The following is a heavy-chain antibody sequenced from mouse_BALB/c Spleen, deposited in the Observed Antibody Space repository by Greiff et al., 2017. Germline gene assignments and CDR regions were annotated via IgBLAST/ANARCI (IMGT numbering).Heavy chain of an antibody. V-gene: IGHV1-54*01. Sequence: QVQLKESGAELVRPGTSVKVSCKASGYAFTNYLIEWVKQRPGQGLEWIGVINPGSGGTNYNEKFKGKATLTADKSSSTAYMQLSSLTSDDSAVYFCARGRGNYYFDYWGQGTTLTVSS. CDR3: ARGRGNYYFDY. J-gene: IGHJ2*01. D-gene: IGHD2-1*01. CDR2: INPGSGGT. CDR1: GYAFTNYL.